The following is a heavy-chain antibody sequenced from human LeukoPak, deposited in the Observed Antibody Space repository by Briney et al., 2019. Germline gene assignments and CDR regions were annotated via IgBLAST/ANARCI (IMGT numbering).Heavy chain of an antibody. CDR2: IYHRGSA. CDR1: GYSISSGYY. Sequence: PSETLSLTCTVSGYSISSGYYWGWIRQPPGKGLEWIGYIYHRGSANYNPSLKSRVTISVDTSKNQFSLTLSSVTAADTAVYYCARDGRRSDGSGSYIVDYWGQGTLVTVSS. CDR3: ARDGRRSDGSGSYIVDY. J-gene: IGHJ4*02. V-gene: IGHV4-38-2*02. D-gene: IGHD3-10*01.